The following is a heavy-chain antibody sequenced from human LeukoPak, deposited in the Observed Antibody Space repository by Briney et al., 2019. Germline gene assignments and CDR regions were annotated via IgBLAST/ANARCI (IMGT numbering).Heavy chain of an antibody. V-gene: IGHV1-18*04. CDR1: GYTFTGYY. CDR2: ISPFNGKT. CDR3: AWGGEIVVEPDGDSYHYYMDV. J-gene: IGHJ6*03. D-gene: IGHD2-2*01. Sequence: GASVKVSCKASGYTFTGYYMHWVRQAPGQGLEWMGWISPFNGKTNYAQKFQGRVTMTTDTSTSTAYMELRSLKYDDTAVYYCAWGGEIVVEPDGDSYHYYMDVWGTGTPVTVSS.